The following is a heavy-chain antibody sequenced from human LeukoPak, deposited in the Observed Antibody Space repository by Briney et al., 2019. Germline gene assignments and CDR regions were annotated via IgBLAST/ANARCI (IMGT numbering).Heavy chain of an antibody. V-gene: IGHV3-72*01. CDR1: GFTFSDHY. CDR3: ARSSCTNGLCHAFDI. CDR2: SRNKAYSYTT. Sequence: GGSLRLSCAVSGFTFSDHYMDWVRQAPGKGLEWVGRSRNKAYSYTTEYAASVKGRFTISRNDSKNSVYLQINSLKTEDTAVYYCARSSCTNGLCHAFDIRGQGTLVTVSS. J-gene: IGHJ3*02. D-gene: IGHD2-8*01.